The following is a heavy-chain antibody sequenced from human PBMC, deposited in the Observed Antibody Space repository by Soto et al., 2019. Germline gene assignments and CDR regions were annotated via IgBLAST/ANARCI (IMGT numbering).Heavy chain of an antibody. CDR3: ARVQSGYDFAY. CDR2: ISAYNGNT. J-gene: IGHJ4*02. CDR1: GYTFTSYG. D-gene: IGHD5-12*01. V-gene: IGHV1-18*01. Sequence: QVQLVQSGAEVKKPGASVKVSCKASGYTFTSYGINWVRQAPGQGLEWMGWISAYNGNTHYAQKLQGRVTMTTDTSTSTDYMELSSLRSDDTAVYYCARVQSGYDFAYWGQGTLVTVSS.